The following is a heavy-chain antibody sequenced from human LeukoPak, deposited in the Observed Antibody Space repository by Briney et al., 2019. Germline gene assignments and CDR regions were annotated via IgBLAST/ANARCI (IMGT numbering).Heavy chain of an antibody. CDR1: GYSISSGYY. CDR3: ARVNVTMVRGVISWRAFDI. Sequence: NSSETLSLTCTVSGYSISSGYYWGWIRQPPGKGLEWIGEINHSGSTNYNPSLKSRVTISVDTSKNQFSLKLSSVTAADTAVYYCARVNVTMVRGVISWRAFDIWGQGTMVTVSS. V-gene: IGHV4-38-2*02. D-gene: IGHD3-10*01. J-gene: IGHJ3*02. CDR2: INHSGST.